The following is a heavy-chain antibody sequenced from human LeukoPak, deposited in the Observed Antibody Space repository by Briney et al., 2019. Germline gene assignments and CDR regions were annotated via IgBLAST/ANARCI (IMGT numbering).Heavy chain of an antibody. CDR2: IDNSGSI. CDR1: GGSMSSGNYY. CDR3: ARGDWFDP. V-gene: IGHV4-61*02. J-gene: IGHJ5*02. Sequence: PSQTLSLTCTVSGGSMSSGNYYWSWIRHPAGKGLEWIGRIDNSGSINYNPSLRSRVTISLDTSNNQFSLNLTSVTAADTAVYYCARGDWFDPWGQGTLVAVSS.